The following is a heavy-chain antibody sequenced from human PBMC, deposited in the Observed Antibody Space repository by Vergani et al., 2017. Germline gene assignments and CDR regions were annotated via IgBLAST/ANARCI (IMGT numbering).Heavy chain of an antibody. CDR1: GFTVSSNY. CDR3: ARCPYSYGYFYY. CDR2: IYSGGST. J-gene: IGHJ4*02. Sequence: EVQLVESGGGLNQPGGSLRLSCAASGFTVSSNYMSWVRQAPGKGLEWVSVIYSGGSTYYADSVKGLFTISRDNSTNTLYLQRNSMRAEYTAVYYCARCPYSYGYFYYGGQGSLVTVS. V-gene: IGHV3-53*01. D-gene: IGHD5-18*01.